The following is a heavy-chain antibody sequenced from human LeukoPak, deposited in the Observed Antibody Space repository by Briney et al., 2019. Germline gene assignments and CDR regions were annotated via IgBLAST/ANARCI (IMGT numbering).Heavy chain of an antibody. V-gene: IGHV4-34*01. J-gene: IGHJ4*02. CDR1: GVSFSGYY. D-gene: IGHD3-10*01. CDR2: INHSGST. CDR3: ARGRSYGSGSPIAY. Sequence: SETLSLTCAVYGVSFSGYYWSWIRQPPGKGLEWIGEINHSGSTNYNPSLKSRVTISVDTSKNQFSLKLSSVTAADTAVYYCARGRSYGSGSPIAYWGQGTLVTVSS.